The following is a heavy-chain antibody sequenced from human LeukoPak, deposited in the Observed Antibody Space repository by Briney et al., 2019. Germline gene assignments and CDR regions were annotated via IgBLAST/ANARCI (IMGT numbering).Heavy chain of an antibody. CDR1: GFTFTNYE. J-gene: IGHJ4*02. CDR2: LSNTGGTI. V-gene: IGHV3-48*03. CDR3: ARLGYCSGGSCYSLDS. Sequence: GGSLRLSCAASGFTFTNYEMIWVRQAPGKGLESLSYLSNTGGTIYYADSVRGRLTISRDNAKNSLFLQMDSLRGEDTAVYYCARLGYCSGGSCYSLDSWGQGTVVTVSS. D-gene: IGHD2-15*01.